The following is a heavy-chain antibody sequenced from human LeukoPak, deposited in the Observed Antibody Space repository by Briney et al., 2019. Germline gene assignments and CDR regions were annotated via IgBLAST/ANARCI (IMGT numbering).Heavy chain of an antibody. CDR3: ARHYCGGDCYPLDS. V-gene: IGHV4-59*08. Sequence: NPSETLSLTCTVSGGSISSYYWSWIRQPPGKGLEWIGYIYYSGSTNYNPSLKSRVTISVDTSKNQFSLKLSSVTAADTAVYYCARHYCGGDCYPLDSWGQGTQVTVSS. J-gene: IGHJ4*02. D-gene: IGHD2-21*01. CDR1: GGSISSYY. CDR2: IYYSGST.